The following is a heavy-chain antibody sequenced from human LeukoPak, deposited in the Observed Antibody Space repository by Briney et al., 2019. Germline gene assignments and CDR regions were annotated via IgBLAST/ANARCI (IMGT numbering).Heavy chain of an antibody. CDR2: IKQDGSEK. J-gene: IGHJ4*02. CDR3: ARDQGYYGSGSYYGGEFDY. V-gene: IGHV3-7*01. CDR1: GFTFSSYW. Sequence: GGSLRLSCAASGFTFSSYWMSWVRQAPGKGLEWVANIKQDGSEKYYVDSVKGRFTISRDNAKNSLYLQMNSLRAEDTAVYYCARDQGYYGSGSYYGGEFDYWGQGTLVTVPS. D-gene: IGHD3-10*01.